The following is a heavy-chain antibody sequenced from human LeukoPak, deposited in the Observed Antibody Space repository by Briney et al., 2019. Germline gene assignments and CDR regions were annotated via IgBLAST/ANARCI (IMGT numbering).Heavy chain of an antibody. CDR2: IYTSGST. CDR1: GGSISSGSYY. J-gene: IGHJ6*03. D-gene: IGHD4-17*01. CDR3: AKVGPKTAVTRVFRSRNYYYYYMDV. Sequence: SETLSLTCTVSGGSISSGSYYWSWIRQPAGKGLEWIGRIYTSGSTNYNPSLKSRVTISVDTSKNQFSLKLSSVTAADTAVYYCAKVGPKTAVTRVFRSRNYYYYYMDVWGKGTTVTVSS. V-gene: IGHV4-61*02.